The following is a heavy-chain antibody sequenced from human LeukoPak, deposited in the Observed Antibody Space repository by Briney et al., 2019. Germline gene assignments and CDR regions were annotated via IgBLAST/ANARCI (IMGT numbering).Heavy chain of an antibody. CDR1: GGAISNFY. V-gene: IGHV4-59*01. D-gene: IGHD2-21*02. CDR2: IYYSGST. CDR3: ARVYCGGDCYSRGSSWFDP. Sequence: TSETLSLTCTVSGGAISNFYWSWVRQPPGKGLEWIGYIYYSGSTNYNPSLKSRVTISVDTSKNQFSLKLSSVTAADTAVYYCARVYCGGDCYSRGSSWFDPWGQGTLVTVSS. J-gene: IGHJ5*02.